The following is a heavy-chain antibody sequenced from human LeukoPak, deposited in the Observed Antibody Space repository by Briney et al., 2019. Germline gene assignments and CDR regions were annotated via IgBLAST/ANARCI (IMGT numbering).Heavy chain of an antibody. CDR3: ARGRYYESSGYFVYYFDY. CDR1: GYSINSGYY. D-gene: IGHD3-22*01. Sequence: SETLSLTCTVSGYSINSGYYWGWIRQPPGKGLEWIGSIYHSGSTYYNLSLRSRVTMSVDTFKNQLSLKMRSVTAADTAVYYCARGRYYESSGYFVYYFDYWGQGTLVTVSS. J-gene: IGHJ4*02. CDR2: IYHSGST. V-gene: IGHV4-38-2*02.